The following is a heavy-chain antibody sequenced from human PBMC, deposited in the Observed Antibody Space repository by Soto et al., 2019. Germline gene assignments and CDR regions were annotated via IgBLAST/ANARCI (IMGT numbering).Heavy chain of an antibody. CDR1: GYTFSDYD. Sequence: QVQLVQSGAEVKKPGDSVKVSCKASGYTFSDYDINWVRQAAGQGLEWMGWMNPYSGNTGYAQKFQGRVTMTTDTSITTASLELSSLTFEDTAIYYCARGRFRRTWFDPWGQGTLVTVSS. CDR2: MNPYSGNT. CDR3: ARGRFRRTWFDP. V-gene: IGHV1-8*01. J-gene: IGHJ5*02. D-gene: IGHD3-16*01.